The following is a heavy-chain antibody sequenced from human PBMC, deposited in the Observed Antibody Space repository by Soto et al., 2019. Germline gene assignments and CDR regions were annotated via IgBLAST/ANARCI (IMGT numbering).Heavy chain of an antibody. CDR2: ISCDGSNK. CDR3: EGWTVDTDRVPDY. D-gene: IGHD5-18*01. J-gene: IGHJ4*02. Sequence: GGSLRLSCSASGFTFSSYGMHWVRQAPGKGLEWGAVISCDGSNKYYADSVKGRFTISRDNSKNTLYLQMNSLRAEDTAVYYFEGWTVDTDRVPDYWGQGTQVTVSS. CDR1: GFTFSSYG. V-gene: IGHV3-30*03.